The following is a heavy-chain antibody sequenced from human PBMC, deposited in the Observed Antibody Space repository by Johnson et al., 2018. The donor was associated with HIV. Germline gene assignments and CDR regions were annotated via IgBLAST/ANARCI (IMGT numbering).Heavy chain of an antibody. J-gene: IGHJ3*02. CDR2: ISSSGSTI. D-gene: IGHD2-21*02. V-gene: IGHV3-48*04. Sequence: VQLVESGGGAVQPGRSLRLSCVVSGFSLSSYAMHWVRQAPGKGLEWVSYISSSGSTIYYADSVKGRFTISRDSAKNSLYLQMNSLRAEDTAVYYGARGRLAYCGGDCYPDAFDIWGQGTMVTVSS. CDR1: GFSLSSYA. CDR3: ARGRLAYCGGDCYPDAFDI.